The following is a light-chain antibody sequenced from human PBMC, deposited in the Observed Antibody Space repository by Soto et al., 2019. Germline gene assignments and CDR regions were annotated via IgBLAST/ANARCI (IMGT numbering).Light chain of an antibody. Sequence: EIVLTQSPGTLFWSPGESATLSCRASQSVSSSYLAWYQQKPGQAPRLLIYGASSRATGIPDRFSGSGSGTDFTLTISRLEPEDFAEYYCQQYGSSQYTFGQGTKLEIK. V-gene: IGKV3-20*01. CDR1: QSVSSSY. CDR3: QQYGSSQYT. CDR2: GAS. J-gene: IGKJ2*01.